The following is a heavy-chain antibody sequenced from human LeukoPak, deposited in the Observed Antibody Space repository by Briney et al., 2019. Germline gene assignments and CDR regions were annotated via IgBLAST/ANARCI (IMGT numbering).Heavy chain of an antibody. V-gene: IGHV4-39*01. D-gene: IGHD4-17*01. CDR1: GGSISSSSYY. Sequence: KTSETLSLTCTVSGGSISSSSYYWGWIRQPPGKGLEWIGSIYYSGSTYYNPSLKSRVTISVDTSKNQFSLKLSSVTAADTAVYYCARRVGDYVRWFGPWGQGTLVTVSS. CDR2: IYYSGST. J-gene: IGHJ5*02. CDR3: ARRVGDYVRWFGP.